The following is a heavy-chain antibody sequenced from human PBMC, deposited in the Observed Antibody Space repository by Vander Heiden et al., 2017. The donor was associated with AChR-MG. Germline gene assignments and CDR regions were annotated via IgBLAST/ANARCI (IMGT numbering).Heavy chain of an antibody. CDR1: GFTFSSYW. CDR2: IKPDGSEK. J-gene: IGHJ4*02. V-gene: IGHV3-7*01. CDR3: ARGSGNRNFDY. D-gene: IGHD6-13*01. Sequence: EVQLVEFGGGLVQPRGSLRTSGAASGFTFSSYWMSWVRQAPGKGFEWVANIKPDGSEKYYLYSVKGRFTISRDNAKNSLYLQINRMRAEDTAVYYCARGSGNRNFDYWGQGALVTVSS.